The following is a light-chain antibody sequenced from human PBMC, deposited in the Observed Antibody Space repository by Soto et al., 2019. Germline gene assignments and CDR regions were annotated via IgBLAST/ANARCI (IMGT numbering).Light chain of an antibody. CDR1: QSVDND. CDR3: QQYGSSPLT. Sequence: EIVMTQSPATLSVSPGDRATLSCRASQSVDNDLAWYQQKPGQPPRLLIYDASTRATGIPARFSGSQSGTEFTLTISRLEPEDFAVYYCQQYGSSPLTFGGGTKVEIK. CDR2: DAS. V-gene: IGKV3D-15*02. J-gene: IGKJ4*01.